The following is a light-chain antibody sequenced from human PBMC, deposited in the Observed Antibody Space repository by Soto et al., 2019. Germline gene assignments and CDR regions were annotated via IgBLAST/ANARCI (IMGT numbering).Light chain of an antibody. V-gene: IGLV1-40*01. CDR1: SSNIGAGYD. J-gene: IGLJ1*01. Sequence: SALPQPPSVSVAPGQRVTISCTGSSSNIGAGYDVHWYQQLPGTAPKLLIYGNSNRPSGVPDRFSGSKSGTSASLAITGLQAEDEADYYCQSYDSSLSLYVFGNGTKVTVL. CDR2: GNS. CDR3: QSYDSSLSLYV.